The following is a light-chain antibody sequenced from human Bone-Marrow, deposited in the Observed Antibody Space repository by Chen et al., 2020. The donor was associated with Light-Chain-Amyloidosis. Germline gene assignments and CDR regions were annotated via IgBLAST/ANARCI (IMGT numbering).Light chain of an antibody. J-gene: IGLJ3*02. CDR1: NIGSTS. CDR3: QVWDRSSDRPV. CDR2: DDS. V-gene: IGLV3-21*02. Sequence: SYVLPQPSSVSVAPGQTATIACGGNNIGSTSVHWYQQTPGQAPLLVVYDDSDRPSGIPERLSGSNSGNTATLTISRVVAGDEADYYCQVWDRSSDRPVFGGGTKLTVL.